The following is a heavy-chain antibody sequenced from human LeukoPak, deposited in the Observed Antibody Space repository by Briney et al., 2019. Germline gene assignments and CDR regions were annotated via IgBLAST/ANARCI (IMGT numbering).Heavy chain of an antibody. CDR2: IIPIFGTA. V-gene: IGHV1-69*13. CDR1: GGTFGSYV. CDR3: AKEGDTALVTGYFDL. Sequence: SVKVSCKASGGTFGSYVISWVRQAPGQGLEWMGGIIPIFGTAHYAQKFQGRLTITADESTSTVYTEMSSLRSEDTAMYYCAKEGDTALVTGYFDLWGRGTLVTVSS. D-gene: IGHD5-18*01. J-gene: IGHJ2*01.